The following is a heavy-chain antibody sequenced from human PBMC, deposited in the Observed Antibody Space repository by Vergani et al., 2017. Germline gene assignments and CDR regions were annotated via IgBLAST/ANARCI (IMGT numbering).Heavy chain of an antibody. CDR1: GFIFSSSG. CDR2: ISYDGSNK. V-gene: IGHV3-30*18. Sequence: QVQLVESGGGVVQPGRSLRLSCAASGFIFSSSGMHWVRQAPGKGLEWVAVISYDGSNKYYVDSVKGRFTISRDNSKNTLYLQMNSLRVEDTAVYYCAKNPGISTTRHYYAMDVWGQGTTVTVSS. D-gene: IGHD1-1*01. J-gene: IGHJ6*02. CDR3: AKNPGISTTRHYYAMDV.